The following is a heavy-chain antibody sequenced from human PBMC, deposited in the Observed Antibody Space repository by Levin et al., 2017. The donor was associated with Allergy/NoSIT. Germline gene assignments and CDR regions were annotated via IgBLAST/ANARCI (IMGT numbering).Heavy chain of an antibody. CDR2: IPPSCSP. Sequence: LSLPFSFSFVFFIGYYFCLIRQPPVTLLALLFSIPPSCSPPYPPSLKSRVTISVDTSKNQFSLKLSSVTAADTAVYYCASESLGLSSWGQGTLVTVSS. CDR3: ASESLGLSS. V-gene: IGHV4-34*01. J-gene: IGHJ4*02. CDR1: FVFFIGYY. D-gene: IGHD2/OR15-2a*01.